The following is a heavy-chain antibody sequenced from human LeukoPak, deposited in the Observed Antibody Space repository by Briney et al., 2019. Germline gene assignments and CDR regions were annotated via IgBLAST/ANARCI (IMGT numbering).Heavy chain of an antibody. V-gene: IGHV5-51*01. CDR1: GYSLTSYW. CDR3: ARGGRQSITIFGVVIKGGSWFDP. J-gene: IGHJ5*02. Sequence: GESLKISCKGSGYSLTSYWIGWVRQMPGKGLEWMGIIYPGDSDTRYSPSFQGQVTISADKSISTAYLQWSSLKASDTAMYYCARGGRQSITIFGVVIKGGSWFDPWGQGTLVTVSS. D-gene: IGHD3-3*01. CDR2: IYPGDSDT.